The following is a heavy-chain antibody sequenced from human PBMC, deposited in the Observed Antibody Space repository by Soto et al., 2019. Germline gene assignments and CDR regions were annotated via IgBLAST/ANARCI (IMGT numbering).Heavy chain of an antibody. CDR2: ISYDGRHE. J-gene: IGHJ4*02. D-gene: IGHD6-6*01. V-gene: IGHV3-30*18. CDR3: AKLVERVGGVPVVAY. Sequence: QVQLVESGGGVVQSGGSLRLSCAASGFSFRSYGMHWVRQAPGRGLEWVALISYDGRHEYYADSVKGRFTISRDNSQNTLILEMNSLRTDDTGHYYCAKLVERVGGVPVVAYWGRGTLVTVSS. CDR1: GFSFRSYG.